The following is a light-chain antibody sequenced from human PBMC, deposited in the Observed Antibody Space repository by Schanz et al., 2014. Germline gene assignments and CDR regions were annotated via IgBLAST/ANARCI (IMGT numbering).Light chain of an antibody. V-gene: IGLV2-23*01. J-gene: IGLJ1*01. CDR3: CSYAGSSPYV. CDR1: SSDVGSYNL. CDR2: EGS. Sequence: QSALTQPRSVSGSPGQSVTISCTGTSSDVGSYNLVSWYQQHPGKAPKLMIYEGSKRPSGVSNRFSGSKSGNTASLTISGLQAEDEADYYCCSYAGSSPYVFGTGTKLTVL.